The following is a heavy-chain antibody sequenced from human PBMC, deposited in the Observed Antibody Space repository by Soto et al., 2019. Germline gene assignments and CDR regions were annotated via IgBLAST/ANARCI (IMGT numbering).Heavy chain of an antibody. D-gene: IGHD3-3*01. CDR1: GGNFNSYA. V-gene: IGHV1-69*13. CDR3: ARGYFDFWRGYS. CDR2: IIPVFAIP. Sequence: SVKVSCKASGGNFNSYAITWVRQAPGQGLEWVGGIIPVFAIPHYAQNLQGRVTITADESTSTTYMELSGLRSDDTAVYYCARGYFDFWRGYSWGQGTLVTVSS. J-gene: IGHJ5*02.